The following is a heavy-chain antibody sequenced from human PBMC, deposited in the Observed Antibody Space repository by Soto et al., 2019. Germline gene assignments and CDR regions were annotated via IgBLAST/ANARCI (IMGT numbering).Heavy chain of an antibody. D-gene: IGHD3-22*01. J-gene: IGHJ6*02. CDR2: IYPGDSDT. CDR3: ARTQNEYYDSSGLLYGMDV. V-gene: IGHV5-51*01. CDR1: GYSFTSYW. Sequence: GESLKISCKGSGYSFTSYWIGWVRQMPGKGLEWMGIIYPGDSDTRYSPSFQGQVTISADKSISTAYLQWSSLKASDTAMYYCARTQNEYYDSSGLLYGMDVWGQGTTVTVSS.